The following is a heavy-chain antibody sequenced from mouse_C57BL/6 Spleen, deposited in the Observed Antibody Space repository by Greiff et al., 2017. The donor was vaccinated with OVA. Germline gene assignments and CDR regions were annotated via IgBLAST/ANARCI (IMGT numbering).Heavy chain of an antibody. V-gene: IGHV2-5*01. CDR1: GFSLTSYG. CDR2: IWRGGST. J-gene: IGHJ4*01. Sequence: QVQLKQSGPGLVQPSQSLSITCTVSGFSLTSYGVHWVRQSPGKGLEWLGVIWRGGSTDYNAAFMSRLSITKDNSKSQVFFKMNSLQADDTSIYYCAKSDYGDYYAMDYWGQGTSVTVSS. CDR3: AKSDYGDYYAMDY. D-gene: IGHD2-4*01.